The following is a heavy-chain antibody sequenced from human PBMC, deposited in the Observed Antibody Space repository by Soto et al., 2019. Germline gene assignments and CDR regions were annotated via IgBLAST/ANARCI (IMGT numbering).Heavy chain of an antibody. V-gene: IGHV4-31*03. J-gene: IGHJ6*03. CDR2: IYYSGST. CDR1: GGSISSGGYY. D-gene: IGHD2-2*01. CDR3: ARVTEDCSSTSCYQDYYYYYMDV. Sequence: QVQLQESGPGLVKPSQTLSLTYTVSGGSISSGGYYWSWIRQHPGKGLEWIGYIYYSGSTYYNPSLKSRVTISVDTSKNQFSLKLSSVTAADTAVYYCARVTEDCSSTSCYQDYYYYYMDVWGKGTTVTVSS.